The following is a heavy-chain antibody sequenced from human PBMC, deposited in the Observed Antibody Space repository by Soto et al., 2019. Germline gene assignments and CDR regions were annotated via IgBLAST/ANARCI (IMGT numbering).Heavy chain of an antibody. J-gene: IGHJ4*02. CDR2: IYHSGST. CDR3: AAGGGLPRYY. V-gene: IGHV4-30-2*01. D-gene: IGHD5-12*01. Sequence: QLQLQESGSGRVKPSQTLSLTCAVSGGSISSGGYSWSCIRQPPGKGLEWIGYIYHSGSTYYNPSLKSRVTISVDRSKNQFSLKLSSVTAADTAVYYCAAGGGLPRYYWGQGTLVTVSS. CDR1: GGSISSGGYS.